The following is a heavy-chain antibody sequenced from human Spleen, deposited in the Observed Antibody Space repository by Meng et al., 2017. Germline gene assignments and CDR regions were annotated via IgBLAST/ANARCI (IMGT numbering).Heavy chain of an antibody. Sequence: GGSLRLSCAASGFTFSSYSMNWVRQAPGKGLEWVSSISSSSSYIYYADSVKGRFTISRDNAKNSLYLQMNSLRAEDTAVYYCARTASSGWGDDYWGQGTLVTVSS. J-gene: IGHJ4*02. CDR3: ARTASSGWGDDY. CDR1: GFTFSSYS. D-gene: IGHD6-19*01. V-gene: IGHV3-21*01. CDR2: ISSSSSYI.